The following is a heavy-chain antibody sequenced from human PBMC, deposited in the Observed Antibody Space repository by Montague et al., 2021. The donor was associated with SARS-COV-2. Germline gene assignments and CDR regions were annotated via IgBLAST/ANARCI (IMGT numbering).Heavy chain of an antibody. Sequence: SETLSLTCTVSGGSISGFYWSWIRQPPGKGLEWIGYVYYSGTTKYNPSLQSRVSISLDTSNNQFSLSLRSVTSADSAVYFCAREARGYSYGVFPGFDYWGLGVLVTVSS. CDR1: GGSISGFY. D-gene: IGHD5-18*01. CDR3: AREARGYSYGVFPGFDY. V-gene: IGHV4-59*01. CDR2: VYYSGTT. J-gene: IGHJ4*02.